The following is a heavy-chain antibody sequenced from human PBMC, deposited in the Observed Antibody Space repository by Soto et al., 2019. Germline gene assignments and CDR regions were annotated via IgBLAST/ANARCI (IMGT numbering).Heavy chain of an antibody. CDR3: ARELQGLYYFDF. V-gene: IGHV1-3*01. D-gene: IGHD4-4*01. Sequence: QVQVVQSGAEVKKPGASVKVSCKTSGYIFTSYAMHWVRQAPGQRLEWMGWINAGNGDTKYSQKFRGRVTITRDTSANTAFMELSSLRSEDTAIYYCARELQGLYYFDFWGQGTLVTVSS. CDR1: GYIFTSYA. CDR2: INAGNGDT. J-gene: IGHJ4*02.